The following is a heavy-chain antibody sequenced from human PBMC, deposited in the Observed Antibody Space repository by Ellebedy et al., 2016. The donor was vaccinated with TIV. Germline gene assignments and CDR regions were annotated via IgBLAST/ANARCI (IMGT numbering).Heavy chain of an antibody. J-gene: IGHJ4*02. D-gene: IGHD3-9*01. CDR2: TRNKANRYTT. CDR1: GFSISDHY. CDR3: VGTSGKLRYFDWSN. V-gene: IGHV3-72*01. Sequence: PGGSLRLSCVASGFSISDHYMDWVRQAPGKGLEWVGRTRNKANRYTTEYAASVKGRFTISRDESTNSLYLQMHSLKTEDTAAYYCVGTSGKLRYFDWSNWGQGTLVTVSS.